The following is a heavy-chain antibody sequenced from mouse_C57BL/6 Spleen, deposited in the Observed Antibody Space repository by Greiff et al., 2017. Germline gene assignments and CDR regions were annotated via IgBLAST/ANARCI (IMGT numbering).Heavy chain of an antibody. V-gene: IGHV1-76*01. CDR1: GYTFTDYY. D-gene: IGHD1-1*01. CDR2: IYPGSGNT. CDR3: AREGYYDSSYGGYFDY. Sequence: QVQLQQSGAELVRPGASVKLSCKASGYTFTDYYINWVKQRPGQGLEWIARIYPGSGNTYYNEKFKGKATLTAEKSSITAYMQLSSLTSEDAAVYLCAREGYYDSSYGGYFDYWGQGTTLTVSS. J-gene: IGHJ2*01.